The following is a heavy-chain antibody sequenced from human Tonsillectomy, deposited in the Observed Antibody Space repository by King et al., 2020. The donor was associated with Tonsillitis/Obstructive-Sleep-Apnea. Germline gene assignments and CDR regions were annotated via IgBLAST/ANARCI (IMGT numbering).Heavy chain of an antibody. D-gene: IGHD3-22*01. CDR3: AGDTTYYYDSSGYDVVGTFDY. CDR1: GGSIXXGGYY. V-gene: IGHV4-31*03. Sequence: LQLQESGPGLVKPXQTLSLTCTVXGGSIXXGGYYWSXXXQXPGXXXEXXXXXXXXGXXXXXXXXXXRXTISVXXXKXQFXLXXXXXTAAXTAVXYCAGDTTYYYDSSGYDVVGTFDYWGQGTLVTVSS. J-gene: IGHJ4*02. CDR2: XXXXGXX.